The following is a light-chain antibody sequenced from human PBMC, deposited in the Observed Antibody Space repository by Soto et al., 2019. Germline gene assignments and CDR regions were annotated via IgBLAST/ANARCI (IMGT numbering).Light chain of an antibody. V-gene: IGKV3-15*01. CDR3: QQYNNWPRT. J-gene: IGKJ1*01. Sequence: EFVLTQSPGTLSLSPGERATLSCRASQSVSSNLAWYQQKPGQTPRLLIYGASTRATGFPARFSGSGSGTEFTLSISTLQSEDFAVYYCQQYNNWPRTFGQGTKVDI. CDR2: GAS. CDR1: QSVSSN.